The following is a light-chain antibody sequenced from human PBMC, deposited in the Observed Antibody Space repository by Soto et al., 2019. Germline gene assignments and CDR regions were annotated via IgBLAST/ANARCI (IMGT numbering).Light chain of an antibody. CDR3: QQSYSSPPT. J-gene: IGKJ1*01. V-gene: IGKV4-1*01. Sequence: DIVMTQSPDSPAVSLSERATINCKPSQSVLYSSNNKNYLAWYQQKPGKAPKLLIFAASSLQSGVPSRFSGSRSGPDFTLTISSLQPEDFATYYCQQSYSSPPTFGQGTKVDIK. CDR2: AAS. CDR1: QSVLYSSNNKNY.